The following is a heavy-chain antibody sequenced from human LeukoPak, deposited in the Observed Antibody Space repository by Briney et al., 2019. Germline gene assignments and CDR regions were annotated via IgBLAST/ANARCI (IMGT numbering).Heavy chain of an antibody. CDR3: VRGVAARSGSPHDY. CDR2: ISAYNGNT. CDR1: GGTFSSYA. D-gene: IGHD6-6*01. Sequence: GASVKVSCKASGGTFSSYAISWVRQAPGQGLEWMGWISAYNGNTNYAQKLQGRVTMTTDTSTSTAYMELRSLRSDDTAVYYCVRGVAARSGSPHDYWGQGTLVTVSS. V-gene: IGHV1-18*01. J-gene: IGHJ4*02.